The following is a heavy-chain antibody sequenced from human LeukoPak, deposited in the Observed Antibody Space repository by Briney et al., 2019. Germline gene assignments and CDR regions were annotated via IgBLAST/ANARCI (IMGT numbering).Heavy chain of an antibody. V-gene: IGHV4-34*01. Sequence: SETLALTCAVYGGSFSGYYWSWIRQPPGKGLEWIGEINHSGSTNYNPSLKSRVTISVDTSKNQFSLKLSSVTAADTAVYYCARSPYSSSWYESGYWGQGTLVTVSS. D-gene: IGHD6-13*01. CDR3: ARSPYSSSWYESGY. J-gene: IGHJ4*02. CDR2: INHSGST. CDR1: GGSFSGYY.